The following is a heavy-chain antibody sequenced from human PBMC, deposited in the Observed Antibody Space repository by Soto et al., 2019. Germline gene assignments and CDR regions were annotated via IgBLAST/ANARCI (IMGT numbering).Heavy chain of an antibody. Sequence: SETLSLTCTVSGGSISSSSYYWGWIRQPPGKGLEWIGSIYYSGSTYYNPSLKSRVTISVDTSKNQFSLKLSSVTAADTAVYYCARLINGYNPPHFYSDSRRQGTPVTVSS. CDR3: ARLINGYNPPHFYSDS. V-gene: IGHV4-39*01. CDR2: IYYSGST. J-gene: IGHJ4*02. D-gene: IGHD5-12*01. CDR1: GGSISSSSYY.